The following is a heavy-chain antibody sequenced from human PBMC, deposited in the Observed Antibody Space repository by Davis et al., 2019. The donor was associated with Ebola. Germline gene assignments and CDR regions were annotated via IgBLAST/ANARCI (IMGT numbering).Heavy chain of an antibody. Sequence: ASVKVSCNASGYTFTSYYMHWVRQAPGQGLEWMGIINPSGGSTSYAQKSQGRVTMTRDTSTSTVYMELSSLRSEDTAVYYCARDTRIAARGYWFDPWGQGTLVTVSS. V-gene: IGHV1-46*01. CDR2: INPSGGST. J-gene: IGHJ5*02. D-gene: IGHD6-6*01. CDR3: ARDTRIAARGYWFDP. CDR1: GYTFTSYY.